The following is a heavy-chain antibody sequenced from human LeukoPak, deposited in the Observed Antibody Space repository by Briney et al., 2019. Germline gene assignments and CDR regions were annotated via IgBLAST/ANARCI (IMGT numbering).Heavy chain of an antibody. V-gene: IGHV1-2*06. J-gene: IGHJ4*02. D-gene: IGHD5-12*01. CDR1: GYTFTGYY. CDR2: INPNSGGT. CDR3: ARGLGGYDFDY. Sequence: ASVTVSCKASGYTFTGYYMHWVRQAPGQGLEWTGRINPNSGGTNYAQKFQGRVTMTRDTSISTAYMELSRLRSDDTAVYYCARGLGGYDFDYWGQGTLVTVSS.